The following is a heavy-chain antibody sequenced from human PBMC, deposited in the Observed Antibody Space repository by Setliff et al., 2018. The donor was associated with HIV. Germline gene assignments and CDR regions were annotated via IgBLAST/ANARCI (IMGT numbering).Heavy chain of an antibody. CDR1: GFTFSSYS. CDR2: ISYDGSNQ. V-gene: IGHV3-30*03. D-gene: IGHD3-10*01. Sequence: GGSLRLSCAASGFTFSSYSMNWVRQAPGKGLEWVAIISYDGSNQYYAASVKGRFTISRDNSKNTLYLQMKSLRAEDTAVYYCARETPDQRLNMVRGRLEEVYYSYMDVWGKGTTVTVSS. CDR3: ARETPDQRLNMVRGRLEEVYYSYMDV. J-gene: IGHJ6*03.